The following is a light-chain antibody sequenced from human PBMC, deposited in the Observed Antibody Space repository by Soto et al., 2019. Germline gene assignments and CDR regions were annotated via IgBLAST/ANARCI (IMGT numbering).Light chain of an antibody. J-gene: IGKJ5*01. CDR1: QSLITRY. CDR2: VAS. Sequence: EIVLTQSPGTLSLFPGERATLSCRASQSLITRYLAWYQQKPGQAPRLLIYVASSRATGIPDTFSGGGSGTDFTLTISRLDPEDFAGYSCQQYGTSPTFGQGTRLEIK. V-gene: IGKV3-20*01. CDR3: QQYGTSPT.